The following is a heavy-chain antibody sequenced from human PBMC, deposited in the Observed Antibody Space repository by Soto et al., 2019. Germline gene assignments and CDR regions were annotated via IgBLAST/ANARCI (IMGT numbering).Heavy chain of an antibody. CDR1: GFTFSSYA. J-gene: IGHJ6*02. V-gene: IGHV3-23*01. Sequence: GGSLRLSCAASGFTFSSYAMSWVRQAPGKGLEWVSAISGSGGSTYYADSVKGRFTISRDNSKNTLYLQMNSLRAEDTAVYYCAKAKAADSYFCMDVWGQGTTVTVSS. CDR3: AKAKAADSYFCMDV. D-gene: IGHD6-13*01. CDR2: ISGSGGST.